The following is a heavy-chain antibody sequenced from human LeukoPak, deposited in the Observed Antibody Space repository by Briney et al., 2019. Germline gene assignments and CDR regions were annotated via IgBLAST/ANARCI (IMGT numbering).Heavy chain of an antibody. D-gene: IGHD3-3*01. V-gene: IGHV1-24*01. CDR1: GYTLTELS. CDR2: FDPEDGET. CDR3: ATGRGIFGVVTQFDY. J-gene: IGHJ4*02. Sequence: RASVKVSCKVSGYTLTELSMHWVRQAPGKGLEWMGGFDPEDGETIYAQKFQGRVTMTEDTSTDTAYMELSSLRSEDTAVYYCATGRGIFGVVTQFDYRGQGTLVTVSS.